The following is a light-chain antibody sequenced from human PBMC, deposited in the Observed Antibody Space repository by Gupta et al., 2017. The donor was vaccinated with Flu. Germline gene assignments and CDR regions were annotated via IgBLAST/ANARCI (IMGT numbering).Light chain of an antibody. CDR3: QQYKSFQT. Sequence: IQMTQSPSTLSASIGDKVTITCRATENSENWLAWYQIKPGKAPKLLIYRASHLENGVPSRFSGSGSGTEFTLTISNLQPDDSASYYCQQYKSFQTFGHGTKLEI. CDR1: ENSENW. CDR2: RAS. V-gene: IGKV1-5*03. J-gene: IGKJ1*01.